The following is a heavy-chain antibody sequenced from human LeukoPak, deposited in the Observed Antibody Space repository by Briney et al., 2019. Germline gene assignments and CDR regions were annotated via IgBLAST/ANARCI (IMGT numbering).Heavy chain of an antibody. CDR1: GFTFDDYA. Sequence: PGRSLRLSCAASGFTFDDYAMHWVRQAPGKGLEWVSGISWNSGSIGYADSVKGRFTISRDNAKNSLYLQMNSLRAEDTALYYCAKDEVGATIYYYYGMDVWGQGTTVTVPS. J-gene: IGHJ6*02. V-gene: IGHV3-9*01. CDR3: AKDEVGATIYYYYGMDV. D-gene: IGHD1-26*01. CDR2: ISWNSGSI.